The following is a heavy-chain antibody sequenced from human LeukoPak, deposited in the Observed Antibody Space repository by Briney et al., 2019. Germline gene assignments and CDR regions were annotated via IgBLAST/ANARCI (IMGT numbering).Heavy chain of an antibody. CDR1: GGSISSGDYY. V-gene: IGHV4-30-4*01. CDR2: IYYSGST. J-gene: IGHJ3*02. CDR3: ARSDILTGYYPDAFDI. Sequence: SETLSLTCTVSGGSISSGDYYWGWIRQPPGKGREWIGYIYYSGSTYYNPSLKSRDTISVDTSKNQFSLKLSSVTAADTAVYYCARSDILTGYYPDAFDIWGQGTMVTVSS. D-gene: IGHD3-9*01.